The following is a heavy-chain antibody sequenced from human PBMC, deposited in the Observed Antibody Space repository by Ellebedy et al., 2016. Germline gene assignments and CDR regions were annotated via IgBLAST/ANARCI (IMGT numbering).Heavy chain of an antibody. J-gene: IGHJ3*02. CDR3: ATRHYGGFDI. Sequence: GESLKISXVVSGFSVSANDMSWVRQAPGKGLEWVSVIDSGGSSYYADSVKGRFTISRDSPKNTLYLQMNSLRAEDTAVYYCATRHYGGFDIWGRGTMVTVSS. V-gene: IGHV3-53*01. D-gene: IGHD4-23*01. CDR2: IDSGGSS. CDR1: GFSVSAND.